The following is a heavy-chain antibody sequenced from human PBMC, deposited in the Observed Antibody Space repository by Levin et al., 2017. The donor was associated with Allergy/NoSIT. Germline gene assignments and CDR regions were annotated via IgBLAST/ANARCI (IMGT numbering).Heavy chain of an antibody. CDR3: ARERLPKYSSGWYSFGMDV. D-gene: IGHD6-19*01. J-gene: IGHJ6*02. CDR1: GFTFSSYA. V-gene: IGHV3-30*04. CDR2: ISYDGSNK. Sequence: GGSLRLSCAASGFTFSSYAMHWVRQAPGKGLEWVAVISYDGSNKYYADSVKGRFTISRDNSKNTLYLQMNSLRAEDTAVYYCARERLPKYSSGWYSFGMDVWGQGTTVTVSS.